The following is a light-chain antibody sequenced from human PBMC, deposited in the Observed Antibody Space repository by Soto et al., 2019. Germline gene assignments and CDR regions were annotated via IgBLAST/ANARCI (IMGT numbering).Light chain of an antibody. V-gene: IGLV2-8*01. CDR2: EVS. CDR3: TSYVGSNIWV. Sequence: QSALTQPPSASGSPGQSVTISCTGTSSDVGAYKYVSWYQQYPGKAPKLIIYEVSKRPSGVPDRFSGSKSGNTASLTVFGLQDEDEADYYCTSYVGSNIWVFGGGTKLTVL. CDR1: SSDVGAYKY. J-gene: IGLJ3*02.